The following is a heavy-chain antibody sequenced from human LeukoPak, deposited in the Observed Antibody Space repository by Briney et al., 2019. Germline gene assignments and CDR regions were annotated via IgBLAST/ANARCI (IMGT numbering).Heavy chain of an antibody. V-gene: IGHV1-18*01. CDR1: GYTFTSYG. J-gene: IGHJ3*02. CDR2: ISAYNGNT. CDR3: AREPFIVGATKEAFDI. Sequence: ASVKVSCKASGYTFTSYGISWVRQAPGQGLEWMGRISAYNGNTNYAQKLQGRVTMTADTSTSTAYMELSRLRSDDTAVYYCAREPFIVGATKEAFDIWGQGTMVTVSS. D-gene: IGHD1-26*01.